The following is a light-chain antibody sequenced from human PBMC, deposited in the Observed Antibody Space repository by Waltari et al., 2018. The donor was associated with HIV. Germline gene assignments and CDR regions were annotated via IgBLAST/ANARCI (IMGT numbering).Light chain of an antibody. V-gene: IGLV2-11*01. J-gene: IGLJ3*02. CDR2: EVI. CDR1: SSDVGVYDS. Sequence: QSDLTQPRSESGSPGQSVTISCTGTSSDVGVYDSVSWYLQHPVKVPKLIIYEVIKRPSGVPDLFSGSKSGNTASLTISGLQTEDEADYFCCSYAGTYTYVLFGGGTKLTVL. CDR3: CSYAGTYTYVL.